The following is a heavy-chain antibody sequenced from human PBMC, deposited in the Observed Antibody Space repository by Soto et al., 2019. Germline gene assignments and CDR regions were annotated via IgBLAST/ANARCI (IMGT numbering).Heavy chain of an antibody. D-gene: IGHD5-12*01. CDR3: ARILGVDIVATIPFDN. Sequence: ETLTLSCAVSGGSISSTNYYWGWVHQPPGKGLEWIGSIYYSWITYYNPSLKSRVTISIDTSKNQFSLKLRSVTAADTAMYYCARILGVDIVATIPFDNWGQGTLVTVT. CDR2: IYYSWIT. J-gene: IGHJ4*02. CDR1: GGSISSTNYY. V-gene: IGHV4-39*01.